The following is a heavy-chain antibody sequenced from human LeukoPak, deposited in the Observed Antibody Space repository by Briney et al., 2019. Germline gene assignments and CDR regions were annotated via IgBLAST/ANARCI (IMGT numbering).Heavy chain of an antibody. CDR2: IYYSGSS. Sequence: SETLSLTCTASGGSISSYSWSWIRQPPGRGLEWIGYIYYSGSSNYNPSLKSRVTISVDTSKNQFSLKLSSVTAADTAVYYCARDNGGMYWGQGTLVTVSS. J-gene: IGHJ4*02. D-gene: IGHD3-16*01. CDR1: GGSISSYS. CDR3: ARDNGGMY. V-gene: IGHV4-59*01.